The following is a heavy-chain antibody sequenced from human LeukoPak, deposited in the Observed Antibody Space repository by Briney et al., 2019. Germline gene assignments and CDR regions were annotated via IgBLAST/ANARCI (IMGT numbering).Heavy chain of an antibody. J-gene: IGHJ2*01. CDR1: GGTFSSYA. V-gene: IGHV1-69*05. Sequence: SVKVSCKASGGTFSSYAISWVRQAPGQGLEWMGGIIPIFGTANYAQKFQGRVTVTTDESTSTAYMELSSLRSEDTAVYYCARDKPEYCSSTSCYLWYFDLWGRGTLVTVSS. D-gene: IGHD2-2*01. CDR2: IIPIFGTA. CDR3: ARDKPEYCSSTSCYLWYFDL.